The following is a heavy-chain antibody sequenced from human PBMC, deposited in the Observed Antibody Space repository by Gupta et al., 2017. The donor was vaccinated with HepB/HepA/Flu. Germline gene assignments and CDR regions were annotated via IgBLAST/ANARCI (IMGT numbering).Heavy chain of an antibody. V-gene: IGHV3-9*01. J-gene: IGHJ6*02. D-gene: IGHD2-15*01. CDR3: AKERCSGACSRRTSRGMNV. CDR2: ISWNSDTI. CDR1: GFTFQDYS. Sequence: EVQLVESGGGLVQPGRSLRLSCVASGFTFQDYSMHWVRRTPGKGLEWVSGISWNSDTIRYSDSVRGRFTISRDNAKNSLYLEVNSLRDEDTALYLCAKERCSGACSRRTSRGMNVWGRGTTVTVSS.